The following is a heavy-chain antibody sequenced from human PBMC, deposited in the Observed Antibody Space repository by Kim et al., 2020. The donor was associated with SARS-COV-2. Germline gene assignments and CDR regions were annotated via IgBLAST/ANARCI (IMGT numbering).Heavy chain of an antibody. CDR2: ISAYNGNT. CDR1: GYTFTSYG. V-gene: IGHV1-18*01. J-gene: IGHJ3*02. Sequence: ASVKVSCKASGYTFTSYGISWVRQAPGQGLEWMGWISAYNGNTNYAQKLQGRVTMTTDTSTSTAYMELRSLRSDDTAVYYCARDGSTVVNPDAFDIWGQGTMVTVSS. CDR3: ARDGSTVVNPDAFDI. D-gene: IGHD4-17*01.